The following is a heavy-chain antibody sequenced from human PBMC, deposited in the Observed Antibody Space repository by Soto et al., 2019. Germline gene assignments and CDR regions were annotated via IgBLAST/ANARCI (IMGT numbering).Heavy chain of an antibody. CDR1: GGSIFSNSYY. Sequence: QLQQESGPGLVKPSETLSLTCTVSGGSIFSNSYYWGWIRQPPGKGLEWIGSVYYSGNSYSNPSLKSRVTISVDTSKNQFSVRLNSVTAADTAVYFGARHGYCNRGGCPAYFDNWGQGVLVTVSS. J-gene: IGHJ4*02. D-gene: IGHD2-2*03. CDR2: VYYSGNS. CDR3: ARHGYCNRGGCPAYFDN. V-gene: IGHV4-39*01.